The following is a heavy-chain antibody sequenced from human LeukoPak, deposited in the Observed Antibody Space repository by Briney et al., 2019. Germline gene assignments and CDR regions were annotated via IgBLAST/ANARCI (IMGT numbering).Heavy chain of an antibody. CDR1: GGSISSYY. D-gene: IGHD6-6*01. CDR2: IYYSGGT. CDR3: ARWSGSVTARNYYYYMDV. Sequence: SETLSLTCTVSGGSISSYYGSWIRQPPGKGLEWIGYIYYSGGTNYNPSLKSRVTISVDTSKNQFSLKLSSVTAADTAVYYCARWSGSVTARNYYYYMDVWGEGTTVTVSS. V-gene: IGHV4-59*08. J-gene: IGHJ6*03.